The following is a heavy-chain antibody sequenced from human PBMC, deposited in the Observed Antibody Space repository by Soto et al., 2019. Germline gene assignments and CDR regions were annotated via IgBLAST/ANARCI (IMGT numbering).Heavy chain of an antibody. V-gene: IGHV4-31*03. D-gene: IGHD4-4*01. CDR2: IYYSGST. J-gene: IGHJ5*02. CDR3: AREVRFKWFDP. CDR1: GGSISSGGYY. Sequence: PSETLSLTCTVSGGSISSGGYYWSWIRQHPGKGLEWIGYIYYSGSTYYNPSLKSRVTISVDTSKNQFSLKLSSVTAADTAVYYCAREVRFKWFDPWGQGTLVTAPQ.